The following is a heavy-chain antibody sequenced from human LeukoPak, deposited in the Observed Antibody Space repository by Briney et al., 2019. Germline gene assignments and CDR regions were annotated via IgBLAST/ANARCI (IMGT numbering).Heavy chain of an antibody. CDR2: IYYSGST. CDR3: ARGARRYSYGYRADDAFDI. J-gene: IGHJ3*02. Sequence: PSETLSLTCTVSGGSVSSGSYYWSWIRQPPGKGLEWIGYIYYSGSTNYNPSLKSRVTISVDTSKNQFSLKLSSVTAADTAVYYCARGARRYSYGYRADDAFDIWGQGTMVTVSS. V-gene: IGHV4-61*01. CDR1: GGSVSSGSYY. D-gene: IGHD5-18*01.